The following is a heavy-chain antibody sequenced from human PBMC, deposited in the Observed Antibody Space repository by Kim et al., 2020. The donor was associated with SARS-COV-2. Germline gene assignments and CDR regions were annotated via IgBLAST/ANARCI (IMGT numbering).Heavy chain of an antibody. Sequence: GGSLRLSCAASGFNFSTYGMHWVRQAPGKGLEWVAVIWYDGSNKYYGDSVKGRFTISRDNSKNTLYLQMNNVRPEDTAVYYCAKVSQISIVRGVIFPPYYFDYWGQGTLVTVSS. CDR1: GFNFSTYG. CDR2: IWYDGSNK. J-gene: IGHJ4*02. CDR3: AKVSQISIVRGVIFPPYYFDY. V-gene: IGHV3-33*06. D-gene: IGHD3-10*01.